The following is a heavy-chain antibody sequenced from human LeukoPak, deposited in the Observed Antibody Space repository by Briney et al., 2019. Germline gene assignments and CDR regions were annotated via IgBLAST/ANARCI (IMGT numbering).Heavy chain of an antibody. D-gene: IGHD6-19*01. V-gene: IGHV1-24*01. CDR2: FDPEDGET. Sequence: ASVKVSCKVSGYTLTELSMHWVRQAPGKGLEWMGGFDPEDGETIYAQKFQGRVTMTEDTSTDTAYMELSSLRAEDTAVYYCAREGIAVAGIDYWGQGTLVTVSS. J-gene: IGHJ4*02. CDR3: AREGIAVAGIDY. CDR1: GYTLTELS.